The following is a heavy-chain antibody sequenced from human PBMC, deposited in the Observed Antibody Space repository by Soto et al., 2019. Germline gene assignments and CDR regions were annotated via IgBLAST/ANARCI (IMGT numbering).Heavy chain of an antibody. CDR2: INPNSGGT. D-gene: IGHD3-3*01. V-gene: IGHV1-2*04. CDR1: GYTFTGYY. CDR3: ARDQVSSPYDFWSGYLYGMDV. Sequence: ASVKVSCKASGYTFTGYYMHWVRQAPGQGLEWMGWINPNSGGTNYAQKFQGWVTMTRDTSISTAYMELSRLRSDDTAVYYCARDQVSSPYDFWSGYLYGMDVWGQGTTVTVS. J-gene: IGHJ6*02.